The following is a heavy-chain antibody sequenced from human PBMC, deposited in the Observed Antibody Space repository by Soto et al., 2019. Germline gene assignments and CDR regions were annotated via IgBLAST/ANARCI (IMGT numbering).Heavy chain of an antibody. D-gene: IGHD3-22*01. J-gene: IGHJ4*02. Sequence: QVQLVQPGPEVKKPGASVKVPCKVSGYTLTELSMHWVRQAPGKGLEWRGGFDPKDGETIYAQNFQSRVTMTEDTSTDTAYMELSSLRSEDTAVYYCATDKGSYYDSSGYRSYFDYWGQGTLVTVSS. CDR3: ATDKGSYYDSSGYRSYFDY. CDR2: FDPKDGET. CDR1: GYTLTELS. V-gene: IGHV1-24*01.